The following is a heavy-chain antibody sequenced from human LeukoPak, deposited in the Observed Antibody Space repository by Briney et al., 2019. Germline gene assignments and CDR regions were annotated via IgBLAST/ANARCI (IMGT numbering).Heavy chain of an antibody. CDR1: GFTFSSYA. V-gene: IGHV3-64*01. D-gene: IGHD3-10*01. Sequence: PGGSLRLSCAASGFTFSSYAMHWVRQAPGKGLEYVSAISSNGGSTYYANSVKGRFTISRDNSKNTLYLQMGSLRAEDMAVYYCARECQTRRGAFDIWGQGTMVTVSS. J-gene: IGHJ3*02. CDR3: ARECQTRRGAFDI. CDR2: ISSNGGST.